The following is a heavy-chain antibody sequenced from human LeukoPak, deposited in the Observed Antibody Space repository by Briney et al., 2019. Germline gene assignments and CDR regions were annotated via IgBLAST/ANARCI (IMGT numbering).Heavy chain of an antibody. Sequence: GGSLRLSCAASGFTFSSYEMNWVRPAPGKGLEWVSYISSSGSTIYYADSLKGRFTISRDNAKNSLYLQMNSLRAEDTAVYYCARISSLAVAGINWGQGTLVTVSS. J-gene: IGHJ4*02. D-gene: IGHD6-19*01. V-gene: IGHV3-48*03. CDR1: GFTFSSYE. CDR2: ISSSGSTI. CDR3: ARISSLAVAGIN.